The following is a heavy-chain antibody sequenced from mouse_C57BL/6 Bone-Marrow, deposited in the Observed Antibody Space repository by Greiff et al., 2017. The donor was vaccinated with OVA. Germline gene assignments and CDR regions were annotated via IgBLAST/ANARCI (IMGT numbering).Heavy chain of an antibody. CDR3: ARPPAYYTGYYAMDY. D-gene: IGHD2-12*01. CDR1: EYEFPSHD. V-gene: IGHV5-2*01. Sequence: EVMLVESGGGLVQPGESLKLSCESNEYEFPSHDMSWVRKTPEQRLELVAAINSDGGSTYYPDTMERRFIISRDNTKKTLYLQMSSLRSEDTALYYCARPPAYYTGYYAMDYWGQGTSVTVSS. J-gene: IGHJ4*01. CDR2: INSDGGST.